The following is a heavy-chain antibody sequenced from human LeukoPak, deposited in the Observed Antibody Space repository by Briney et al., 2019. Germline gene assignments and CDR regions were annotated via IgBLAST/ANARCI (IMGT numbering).Heavy chain of an antibody. CDR3: EVAPGEGTDY. D-gene: IGHD3-10*01. Sequence: GGSLRLSCTASGFTFGDYAMSWFRQAPGKGLEWVGFIRSKAYGGTTEYAASVKGRFTISRDDSKSIAYLQMNSLETEDTAVYYCEVAPGEGTDYWGQGTLVTVSS. CDR1: GFTFGDYA. J-gene: IGHJ4*02. CDR2: IRSKAYGGTT. V-gene: IGHV3-49*03.